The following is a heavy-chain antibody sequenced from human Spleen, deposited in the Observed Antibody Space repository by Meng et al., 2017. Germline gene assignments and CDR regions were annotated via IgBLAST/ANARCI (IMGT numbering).Heavy chain of an antibody. CDR1: AGSISSSNYY. D-gene: IGHD6-13*01. CDR3: ATSSSWSKQTVDY. CDR2: INHSGST. Sequence: SETLSLTCTVSAGSISSSNYYWGWIRQAPGKGLEWIGEINHSGSTNYNPSLKSRVTISVDTSKNQFSLKLSSVTAADTAVYYCATSSSWSKQTVDYWGQGTLVTVSS. V-gene: IGHV4-39*07. J-gene: IGHJ4*02.